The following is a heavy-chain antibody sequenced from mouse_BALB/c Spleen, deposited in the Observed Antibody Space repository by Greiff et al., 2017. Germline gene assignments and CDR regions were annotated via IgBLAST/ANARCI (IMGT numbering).Heavy chain of an antibody. CDR2: INPSTGYT. Sequence: VQLQQSGADLAKPGASVKMSCKASGYTFTSYWMHWVKQRPGQGLEWIGYINPSTGYTEYNQKFKDKATLTADKSSSTAYMQLSSLTSEDSAVYYCARYDSRGYWGQGTTLTVSS. J-gene: IGHJ2*01. V-gene: IGHV1-7*01. CDR3: ARYDSRGY. CDR1: GYTFTSYW. D-gene: IGHD2-4*01.